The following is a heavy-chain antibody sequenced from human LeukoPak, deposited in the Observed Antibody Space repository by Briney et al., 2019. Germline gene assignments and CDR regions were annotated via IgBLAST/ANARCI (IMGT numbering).Heavy chain of an antibody. J-gene: IGHJ4*02. Sequence: GGSLRPSCAASGFLFSIYSMNWVRQAPGKGPEWVSSISSGTSYIHYADSVKGRFTISRDNAKNTLYLQMNSRRAEDTAVYYCARAPTTVTTFDYWGQGTLVTVSS. V-gene: IGHV3-21*01. CDR2: ISSGTSYI. CDR1: GFLFSIYS. CDR3: ARAPTTVTTFDY. D-gene: IGHD4-17*01.